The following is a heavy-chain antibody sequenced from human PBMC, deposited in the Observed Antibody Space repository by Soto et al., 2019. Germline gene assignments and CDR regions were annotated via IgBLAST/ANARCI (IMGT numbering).Heavy chain of an antibody. V-gene: IGHV1-2*02. J-gene: IGHJ3*02. CDR1: GYTFTGYY. D-gene: IGHD3-22*01. CDR2: INPNSGGT. Sequence: ASVKVSCKASGYTFTGYYMHWVRQAPGQGLAWMGWINPNSGGTNYAQKFQGRVTMTRDTSISTAYMELSRLRSDDTAVYYCARAPWYYYDSSGYFGYAFDIWGQGTMVTVSS. CDR3: ARAPWYYYDSSGYFGYAFDI.